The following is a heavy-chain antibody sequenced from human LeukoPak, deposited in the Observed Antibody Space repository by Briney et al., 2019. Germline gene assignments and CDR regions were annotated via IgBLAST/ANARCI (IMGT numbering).Heavy chain of an antibody. D-gene: IGHD3-10*01. J-gene: IGHJ4*02. Sequence: GGSLRLSCEASGFTFSSHWMSWVRQAPGKGPEWVASVKQDVNEKHYVDSVKGRFTISRDNAQNSLYLQMNSLRVEDTAVYYCARGPPSGARSDCFDYWGQGTQVTVSS. CDR1: GFTFSSHW. CDR2: VKQDVNEK. V-gene: IGHV3-7*01. CDR3: ARGPPSGARSDCFDY.